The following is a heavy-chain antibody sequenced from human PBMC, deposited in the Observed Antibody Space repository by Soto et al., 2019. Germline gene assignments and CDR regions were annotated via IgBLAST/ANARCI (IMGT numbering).Heavy chain of an antibody. CDR3: ARDRSADRFVEYFQH. CDR2: VSNSGSYI. Sequence: GPLRLSCAAPVFIFSNYGMIWARLAPGKGLEWVASVSNSGSYIYYADSVKGRFTISRDNAENSLFLHMSSLRADDTAIYFCARDRSADRFVEYFQHWGQGTLVTVSS. D-gene: IGHD6-19*01. J-gene: IGHJ1*01. V-gene: IGHV3-21*01. CDR1: VFIFSNYG.